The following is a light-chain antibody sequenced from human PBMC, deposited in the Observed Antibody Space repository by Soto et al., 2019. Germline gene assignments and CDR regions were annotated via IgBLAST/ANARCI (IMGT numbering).Light chain of an antibody. CDR1: SSDVGDYNY. CDR3: SSYTSSSTRV. V-gene: IGLV2-14*01. CDR2: EVS. Sequence: QPVLTQPASVSSSPRQSITISGTGTSSDVGDYNYVSWNQHHPGKAPKLMIYEVSNRPSGVSKRFSGSKSGNTASLIVSGLQAEDEADYYCSSYTSSSTRVFGTGTKVTVL. J-gene: IGLJ1*01.